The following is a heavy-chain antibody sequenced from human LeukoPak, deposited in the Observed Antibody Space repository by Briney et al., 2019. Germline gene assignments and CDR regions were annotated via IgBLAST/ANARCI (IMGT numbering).Heavy chain of an antibody. D-gene: IGHD3-3*01. CDR2: IYSGGST. J-gene: IGHJ4*02. V-gene: IGHV3-66*02. Sequence: PGGSLRLSCAASGFTLSSNYMSWVRQAPGKGLEWVSVIYSGGSTYYADSVKGRFTISRDNFKNTLYLQMNSLRAEDTAVYYCARLGGYYDFWSGYYFDYWGQGTLVTVSS. CDR3: ARLGGYYDFWSGYYFDY. CDR1: GFTLSSNY.